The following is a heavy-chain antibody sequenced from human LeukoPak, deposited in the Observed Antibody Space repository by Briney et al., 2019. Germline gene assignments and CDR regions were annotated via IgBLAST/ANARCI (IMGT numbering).Heavy chain of an antibody. CDR2: INHSGST. J-gene: IGHJ4*02. D-gene: IGHD4-23*01. CDR1: GGPFSGYY. V-gene: IGHV4-34*01. Sequence: SETLSLTCAVYGGPFSGYYWSWIRQPPGKRLEWIGEINHSGSTNYNPSLKSRVTISVGTSKNQFSLKLSSVTAADTAVYYCARGLGATVATRFRYWGQGTLVTVSS. CDR3: ARGLGATVATRFRY.